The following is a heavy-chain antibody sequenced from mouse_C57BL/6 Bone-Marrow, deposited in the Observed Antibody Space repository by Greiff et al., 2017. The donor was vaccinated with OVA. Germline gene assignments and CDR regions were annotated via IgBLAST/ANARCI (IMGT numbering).Heavy chain of an antibody. CDR2: IRNKANGYTT. J-gene: IGHJ4*01. V-gene: IGHV7-3*01. CDR1: GFTFTDYY. Sequence: EVQGVESGGGLVQPGGSLSLSCAASGFTFTDYYMTWVRQPPGKALEWLGFIRNKANGYTTEYSASVKGRFTISRDNSQSILYLQMNALRAEDSATYYCARYISIYVEDYAMDYWGQGTSVTVSS. D-gene: IGHD2-13*01. CDR3: ARYISIYVEDYAMDY.